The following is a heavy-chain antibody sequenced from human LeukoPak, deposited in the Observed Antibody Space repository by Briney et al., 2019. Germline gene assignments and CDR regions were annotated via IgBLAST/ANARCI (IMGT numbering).Heavy chain of an antibody. D-gene: IGHD4-17*01. CDR1: GYTFTGYY. CDR3: ARHPAHDYGDYGIDY. V-gene: IGHV1-2*02. CDR2: INPNSGGT. Sequence: GASVKVSCKASGYTFTGYYMHWVRQAPGQGLEWMGWINPNSGGTNYAQKFQGRVPMTRDTSISTAYMELSRLRSDDTAVYYCARHPAHDYGDYGIDYWGQGTLVTVSS. J-gene: IGHJ4*02.